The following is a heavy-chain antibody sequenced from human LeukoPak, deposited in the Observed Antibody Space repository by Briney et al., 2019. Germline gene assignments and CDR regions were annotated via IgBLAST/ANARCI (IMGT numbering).Heavy chain of an antibody. Sequence: RGESLKISCKGSGYSFTSYWIGWVRQMPGKGLEWMGIIYPGDSDTRYSPSFQGQVTISADKSISTAYLQWSSLKASDTAMYYCARRVRPDGYNYVMNYFDYWGQGTLVTVSS. CDR2: IYPGDSDT. J-gene: IGHJ4*02. CDR3: ARRVRPDGYNYVMNYFDY. CDR1: GYSFTSYW. D-gene: IGHD5-24*01. V-gene: IGHV5-51*01.